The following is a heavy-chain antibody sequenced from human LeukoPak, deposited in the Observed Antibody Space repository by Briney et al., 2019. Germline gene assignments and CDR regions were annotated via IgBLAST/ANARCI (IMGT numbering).Heavy chain of an antibody. CDR1: GFTFSSYA. CDR2: INHSGST. Sequence: PGGSLRLSCAASGFTFSSYAMSWIRQPPGKGLEWIGEINHSGSTNYNPSLKSRVTISVDTSKNQFSLKLSSVTAADTAVYYCARGRGSTMVRGVTPLDYWGQGTLVTVSS. J-gene: IGHJ4*02. V-gene: IGHV4-34*01. CDR3: ARGRGSTMVRGVTPLDY. D-gene: IGHD3-10*01.